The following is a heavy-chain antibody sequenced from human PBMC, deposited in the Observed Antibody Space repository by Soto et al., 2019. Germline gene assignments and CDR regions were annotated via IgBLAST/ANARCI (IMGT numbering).Heavy chain of an antibody. Sequence: EVQLVESGGGLVEPGGSLRLSCAASGFTFSGYSMSWVRQAPGKGLEWVSSISTTGRSIYYAGSVKGRFTISRNNAKNPLILKVGGVRAEDTDLYYCARKSCTDGVYSFDFWGQGTLVTVSS. D-gene: IGHD2-8*01. CDR1: GFTFSGYS. V-gene: IGHV3-21*06. CDR2: ISTTGRSI. CDR3: ARKSCTDGVYSFDF. J-gene: IGHJ4*02.